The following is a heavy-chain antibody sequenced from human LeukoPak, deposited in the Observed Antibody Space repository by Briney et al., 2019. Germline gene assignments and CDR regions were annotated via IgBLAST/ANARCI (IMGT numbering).Heavy chain of an antibody. D-gene: IGHD5-24*01. CDR1: GGSISSYY. CDR3: ARRGDGYNFLDY. Sequence: SETLSLTCTVSGGSISSYYWSWIRQPPGKGLEWIGYIYYSGSTNYNPSLKSRVTISVDTSKNQFSLKLSSVTAADTAVYYCARRGDGYNFLDYWGQGTLVTVSS. CDR2: IYYSGST. J-gene: IGHJ4*02. V-gene: IGHV4-59*01.